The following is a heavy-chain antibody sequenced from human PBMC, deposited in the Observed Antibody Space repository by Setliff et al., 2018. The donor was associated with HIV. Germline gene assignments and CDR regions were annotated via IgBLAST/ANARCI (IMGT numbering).Heavy chain of an antibody. D-gene: IGHD4-17*01. CDR2: INAGNGNT. Sequence: ASVKVSCKASGYTFTDYFMNWMRQAPGQRLEWMGWINAGNGNTKYSQKLLGRVTVTRDTSTSTAYMELTSLRSDDTAVYYCARTMDYGDYEPLDYWGQGTLVTVSS. J-gene: IGHJ4*02. CDR1: GYTFTDYF. CDR3: ARTMDYGDYEPLDY. V-gene: IGHV1-18*04.